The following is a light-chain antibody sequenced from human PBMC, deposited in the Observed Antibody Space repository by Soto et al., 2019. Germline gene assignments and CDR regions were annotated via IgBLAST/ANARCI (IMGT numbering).Light chain of an antibody. V-gene: IGKV4-1*01. J-gene: IGKJ3*01. CDR3: QQYYSTPFT. CDR2: CAS. CDR1: QSVLYSSNKKNY. Sequence: DIVMTQSPDSLAVSLGERATLNCKSSQSVLYSSNKKNYLARYQQKPGQPPKLLIYCASTRESGVPDRFSGSRSGTDFTLTISSLQAEDVAVFYCQQYYSTPFTFGPGTKVDIK.